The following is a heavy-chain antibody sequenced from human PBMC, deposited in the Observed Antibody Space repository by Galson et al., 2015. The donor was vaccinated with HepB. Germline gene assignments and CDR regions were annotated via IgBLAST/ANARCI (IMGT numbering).Heavy chain of an antibody. CDR1: GFTFSNYG. D-gene: IGHD4-11*01. CDR2: IVASGGST. CDR3: ARLARGAFDI. V-gene: IGHV3-23*01. Sequence: SLRLSCAASGFTFSNYGMNWVRQAPGKGLEWVSAIVGSGWVSAIVASGGSTYYADSVKGRFTISRDNSKNTLYLQMNSLRAEDTAVYYCARLARGAFDIWGQGTMVTVSS. J-gene: IGHJ3*02.